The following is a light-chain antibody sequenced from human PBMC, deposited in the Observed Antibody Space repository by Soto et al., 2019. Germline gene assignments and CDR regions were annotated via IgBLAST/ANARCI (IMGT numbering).Light chain of an antibody. J-gene: IGKJ4*01. Sequence: DIQMTQSPSTLSASVGDRVTITCRASQSVNSRLAWYQQKPGKAPKLLLYKASSLESGVPSMFSGSGSGTESTLTISSLQPDDFGTYYCQQYDTPPLTVGRVTKVYSK. CDR2: KAS. CDR3: QQYDTPPLT. V-gene: IGKV1-5*03. CDR1: QSVNSR.